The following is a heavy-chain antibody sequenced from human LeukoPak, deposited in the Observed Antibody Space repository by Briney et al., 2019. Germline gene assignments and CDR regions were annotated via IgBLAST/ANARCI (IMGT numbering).Heavy chain of an antibody. CDR1: GGTFSSYA. V-gene: IGHV1-69*01. Sequence: ASVKVSFKASGGTFSSYAISWVRQAPGQGLEWMGGIIPIFGTANYAQKFQGRVTITADESTSTAYMELSSLRSEDTAVYYCARLRDGYNRPFDYWGQGTLVTVSS. D-gene: IGHD5-24*01. J-gene: IGHJ4*02. CDR2: IIPIFGTA. CDR3: ARLRDGYNRPFDY.